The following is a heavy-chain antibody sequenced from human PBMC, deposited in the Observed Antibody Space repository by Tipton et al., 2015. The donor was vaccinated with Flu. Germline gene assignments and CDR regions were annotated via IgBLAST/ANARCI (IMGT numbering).Heavy chain of an antibody. V-gene: IGHV4-38-2*01. CDR1: GDSIINSAYY. J-gene: IGHJ5*02. D-gene: IGHD4-11*01. CDR2: IFHSGST. Sequence: TLSLTCDVSGDSIINSAYYRGWIRQPPGKGLEWIGNIFHSGSTYYNPSLRSRLSISVDRSKNLFSLNLRSVTAADTAVYYCARRDFSNYVSDPKNWFDPWGQGTLVTVSS. CDR3: ARRDFSNYVSDPKNWFDP.